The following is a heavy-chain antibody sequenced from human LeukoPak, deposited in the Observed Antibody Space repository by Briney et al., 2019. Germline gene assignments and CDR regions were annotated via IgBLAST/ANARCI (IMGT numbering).Heavy chain of an antibody. CDR1: GFTFSDYY. CDR2: ISSSGSTI. Sequence: GGSLRLSCAASGFTFSDYYMSWIRQAPGKGLEWVSYISSSGSTIYYADSVKGRFTISRDNAKNSLYLQMNSLRAEDTAVYYCARDLPVFSHDSSGYLLDYWGQGTLVTVSS. CDR3: ARDLPVFSHDSSGYLLDY. D-gene: IGHD3-22*01. J-gene: IGHJ4*02. V-gene: IGHV3-11*01.